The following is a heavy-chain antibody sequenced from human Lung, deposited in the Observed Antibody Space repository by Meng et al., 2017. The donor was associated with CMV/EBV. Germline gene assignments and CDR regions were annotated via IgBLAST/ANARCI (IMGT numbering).Heavy chain of an antibody. V-gene: IGHV1-18*01. J-gene: IGHJ4*02. CDR1: GYTFTSYG. CDR3: VRGGWSPGY. D-gene: IGHD6-19*01. CDR2: ISVNSGKT. Sequence: ASVKVSCKASGYTFTSYGISWVRQAPGQGLEWMGWISVNSGKTTYAQKVQGRINITTDTSTSTAYMELRSLRSDDTAVYYCVRGGWSPGYWGQGTLVTVSS.